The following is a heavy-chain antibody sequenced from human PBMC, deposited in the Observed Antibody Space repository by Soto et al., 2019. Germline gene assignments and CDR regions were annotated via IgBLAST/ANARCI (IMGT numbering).Heavy chain of an antibody. D-gene: IGHD6-19*01. Sequence: GGSLRLSCAASGFTFSSYEMNWVRQAPGKGLEWVSYISSSGSTIYYADSVKGRFTISRDNAKNSLYLQMNSLRAEDTAVYYCARDFGISSGWLGPEYYYYYGMDVWCQGTTVTVSS. J-gene: IGHJ6*02. CDR2: ISSSGSTI. V-gene: IGHV3-48*03. CDR3: ARDFGISSGWLGPEYYYYYGMDV. CDR1: GFTFSSYE.